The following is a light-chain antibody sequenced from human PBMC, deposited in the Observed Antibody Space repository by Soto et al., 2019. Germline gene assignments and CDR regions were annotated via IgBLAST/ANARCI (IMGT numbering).Light chain of an antibody. Sequence: SVLTHPPSLPAAPGQKVTISCSGSSSNLGGNSVSWYQQLPGTAPKLLIYDDNKRPSGIPDRFSGSKSGTSATLGITGFQTGDEADYYCGSWDSSLSADVFGTGTKVTV. V-gene: IGLV1-51*01. CDR2: DDN. J-gene: IGLJ1*01. CDR1: SSNLGGNS. CDR3: GSWDSSLSADV.